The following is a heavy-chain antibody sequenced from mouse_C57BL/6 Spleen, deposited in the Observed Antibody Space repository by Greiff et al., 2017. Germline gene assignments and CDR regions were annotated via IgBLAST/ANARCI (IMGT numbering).Heavy chain of an antibody. D-gene: IGHD2-3*01. CDR3: ASSDDYDAMDY. Sequence: LVESGAELVKPGASVKISCKASGYAFSSYWMNWVKQRPGKGLEGIGQIYPGEGDTNYNGKFKGKATLTAYKSSSTAYMQLSSLTSEDSAVYFCASSDDYDAMDYWGQGTSVTVSS. CDR2: IYPGEGDT. CDR1: GYAFSSYW. V-gene: IGHV1-80*01. J-gene: IGHJ4*01.